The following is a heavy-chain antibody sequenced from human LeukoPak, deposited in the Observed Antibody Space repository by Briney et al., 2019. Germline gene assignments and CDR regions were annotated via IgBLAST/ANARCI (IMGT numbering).Heavy chain of an antibody. D-gene: IGHD6-19*01. V-gene: IGHV1-69*06. Sequence: GGSVKVSCKAPGGTFNSYAINWVRQAPGQGLEWMGGIIPVSGTATYAQKFQGRLTITADMSTTTAYMELSSLRYEDTAIYYCARVPPPHRGQWMVLNPWGQGTLVTVSS. CDR3: ARVPPPHRGQWMVLNP. CDR1: GGTFNSYA. CDR2: IIPVSGTA. J-gene: IGHJ5*02.